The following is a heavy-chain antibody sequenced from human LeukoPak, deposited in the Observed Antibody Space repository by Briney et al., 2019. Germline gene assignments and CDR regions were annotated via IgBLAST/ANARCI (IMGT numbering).Heavy chain of an antibody. D-gene: IGHD3-22*01. CDR1: GGSISSYY. J-gene: IGHJ4*02. Sequence: SETLSLTCTVSGGSISSYYWSWLRQPPGKGLEGIGYVYYSGSTNYNPSLKSRVTISVDTSKNQFSLKLSSVTAADTAVYYCARRYDSSGYYNQGVFDYWGQGTLVTVSS. CDR2: VYYSGST. V-gene: IGHV4-59*08. CDR3: ARRYDSSGYYNQGVFDY.